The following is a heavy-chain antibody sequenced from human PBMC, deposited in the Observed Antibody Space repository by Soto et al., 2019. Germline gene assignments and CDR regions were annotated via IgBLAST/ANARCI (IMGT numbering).Heavy chain of an antibody. CDR2: IYYSGST. D-gene: IGHD3-10*01. J-gene: IGHJ4*01. Sequence: SETLSLTCTVSGGSISSYYWSWIRQPPGKGLEWIGYIYYSGSTNYNPSLKSRVTISVDTSNNQFSLNLSSVTAADTAVYYCARVEHPFYGAEGAVEHFLYWGHGTLVTVSS. CDR1: GGSISSYY. CDR3: ARVEHPFYGAEGAVEHFLY. V-gene: IGHV4-59*12.